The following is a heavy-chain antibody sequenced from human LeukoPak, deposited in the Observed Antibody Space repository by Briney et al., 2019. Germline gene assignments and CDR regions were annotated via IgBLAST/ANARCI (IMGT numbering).Heavy chain of an antibody. Sequence: PSETLSLTCTVSGGSITSFYWSWIRQPPGKGLEWIGYIHYSGNTNYSPSLKSRVTILMDTPKNYLPLRLSSVTAADTAVYYCARGTRDSTGYYYDYFDYWGQGTLVTVSS. D-gene: IGHD3-22*01. J-gene: IGHJ4*02. CDR3: ARGTRDSTGYYYDYFDY. CDR2: IHYSGNT. CDR1: GGSITSFY. V-gene: IGHV4-59*01.